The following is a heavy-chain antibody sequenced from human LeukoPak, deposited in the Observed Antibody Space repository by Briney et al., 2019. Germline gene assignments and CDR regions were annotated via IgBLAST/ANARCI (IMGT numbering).Heavy chain of an antibody. J-gene: IGHJ3*02. D-gene: IGHD3-22*01. CDR1: GGSISSGGYS. Sequence: SETLSLTCTVSGGSISSGGYSWSWIRQHPGKGLEWIGYIYYSGSTYYNPSLKSRVTISVDTSKNQFSLKLSSVTAADTAVYYCARDLPYYYDSSGYYSGLFAFDIWGQGTMVTVSS. CDR3: ARDLPYYYDSSGYYSGLFAFDI. CDR2: IYYSGST. V-gene: IGHV4-31*03.